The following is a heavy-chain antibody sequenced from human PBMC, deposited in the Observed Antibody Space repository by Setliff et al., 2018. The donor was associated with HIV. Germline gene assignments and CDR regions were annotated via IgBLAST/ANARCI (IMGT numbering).Heavy chain of an antibody. J-gene: IGHJ4*02. CDR3: ASDYAGSGRPFDY. D-gene: IGHD2-15*01. V-gene: IGHV4-31*03. Sequence: SETLSLTCSVSGVSVGSGDYYWHWIRQHPEKALEWIGYIFHSGDTYYNPSLKSRISMPVDTSKNQFSLELTSLTAADTAVYYCASDYAGSGRPFDYWGRGTLVTVSS. CDR1: GVSVGSGDYY. CDR2: IFHSGDT.